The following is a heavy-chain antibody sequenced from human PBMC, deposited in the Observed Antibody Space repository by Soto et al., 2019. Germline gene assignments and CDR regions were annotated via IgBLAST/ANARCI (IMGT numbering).Heavy chain of an antibody. V-gene: IGHV1-45*02. D-gene: IGHD1-26*01. CDR1: GNTFTYRY. J-gene: IGHJ4*02. CDR2: ITPFNGDV. Sequence: QMQLVQSGAEVKKTGSSVTVSCKALGNTFTYRYLHWVRQAPGQALEWMGWITPFNGDVHYSQKFQERVTITRDRSINTAYMRMSGLRSEDTAMYYCASGGAGSGPFTWELPDHWGQGTLFTVSS. CDR3: ASGGAGSGPFTWELPDH.